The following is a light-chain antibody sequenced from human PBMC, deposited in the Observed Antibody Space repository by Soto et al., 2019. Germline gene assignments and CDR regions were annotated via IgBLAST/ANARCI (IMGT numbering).Light chain of an antibody. J-gene: IGKJ3*01. V-gene: IGKV3-15*01. CDR1: QSVGSH. Sequence: DIVMTQSPITLSVSPGPRPTLSCRASQSVGSHLAWYQQRPRQAPRLLXYGASYRATGIPARFSGSGAGTDFTLTISSLQSQDFAVYYGQQYDNWPPFTFGPGTKVDIK. CDR2: GAS. CDR3: QQYDNWPPFT.